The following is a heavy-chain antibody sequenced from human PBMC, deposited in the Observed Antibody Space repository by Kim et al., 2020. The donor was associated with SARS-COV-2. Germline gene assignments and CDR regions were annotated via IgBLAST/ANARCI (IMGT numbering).Heavy chain of an antibody. J-gene: IGHJ6*02. V-gene: IGHV3-30*01. D-gene: IGHD1-26*01. CDR3: ARAGRGSYYYGMDV. Sequence: YADSVKGRFTISRDNSKTTLYLQMNSLRAEDTSVYYCARAGRGSYYYGMDVWGQGTTVTVSS.